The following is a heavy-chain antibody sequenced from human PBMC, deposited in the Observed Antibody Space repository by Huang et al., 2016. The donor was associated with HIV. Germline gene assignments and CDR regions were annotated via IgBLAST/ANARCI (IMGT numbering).Heavy chain of an antibody. Sequence: QVQLQQWGAGLLKPSETLSLTCAVYGESFTDHNWGWIRQPPGKGLEWLGEINHRGTVNHNPSRNSRVTISLDTSKSQCSLKLTSVTAADTAVYYCARGMRPLRFGEVNDAFDVWGRGTMVTVSS. D-gene: IGHD3-10*01. V-gene: IGHV4-34*01. CDR1: GESFTDHN. J-gene: IGHJ3*01. CDR2: INHRGTV. CDR3: ARGMRPLRFGEVNDAFDV.